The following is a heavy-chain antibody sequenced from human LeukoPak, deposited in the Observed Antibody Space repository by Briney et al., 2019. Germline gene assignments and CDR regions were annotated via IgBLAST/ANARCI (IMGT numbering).Heavy chain of an antibody. V-gene: IGHV1-18*01. J-gene: IGHJ3*02. CDR3: ARDIVVVPAAMGAFDI. CDR1: GYPFNING. CDR2: ISAYNGNT. Sequence: ASVKVSCKTSGYPFNINGIAWVRQAPGQGLEWMGWISAYNGNTLYAQNFQGRLAMTTDTSTSTAYMELKSLTSDDTAVYYCARDIVVVPAAMGAFDIWGQGTMVTVSS. D-gene: IGHD2-2*01.